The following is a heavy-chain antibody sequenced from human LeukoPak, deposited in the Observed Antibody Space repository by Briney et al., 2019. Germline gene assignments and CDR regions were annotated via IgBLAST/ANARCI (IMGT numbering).Heavy chain of an antibody. CDR3: ARDQNGGMDV. CDR2: IYYSGST. D-gene: IGHD1-1*01. Sequence: PSETLSLTCTVSGGSISSYYWSWIRQPPGKGLEWIGYIYYSGSTNYNPSLKSRVTISVDTSENQFSLKLSSVTAADTAAYYCARDQNGGMDVWGQGTTVIVSS. V-gene: IGHV4-59*01. J-gene: IGHJ6*02. CDR1: GGSISSYY.